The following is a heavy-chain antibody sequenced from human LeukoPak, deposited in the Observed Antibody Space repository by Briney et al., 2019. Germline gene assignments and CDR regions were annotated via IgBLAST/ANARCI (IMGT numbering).Heavy chain of an antibody. Sequence: SETLSLTCTVSGGSISSYYWSWIRQPPGKGLEWIGYIYYSGSTNYNPSLKSRVTISVDTSKNQFSLKLSSVTAADTAVYYCARGGPGRYCSSTSCSRAFDIWGQGTMVTVS. V-gene: IGHV4-59*12. CDR1: GGSISSYY. D-gene: IGHD2-2*01. CDR3: ARGGPGRYCSSTSCSRAFDI. J-gene: IGHJ3*02. CDR2: IYYSGST.